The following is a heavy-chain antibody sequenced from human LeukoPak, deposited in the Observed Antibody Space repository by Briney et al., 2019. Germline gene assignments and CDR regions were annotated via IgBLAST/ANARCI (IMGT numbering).Heavy chain of an antibody. CDR1: GFTFSSYW. V-gene: IGHV3-74*01. CDR3: AKDSCSGGSCYGNWFDP. CDR2: INTDGSST. J-gene: IGHJ5*02. Sequence: GGSLRLSCAASGFTFSSYWMHWVRQAPGKGLVWVSRINTDGSSTSYADSVKGRFTISRDNAKNSLYLQMNSLRAEDTALYYCAKDSCSGGSCYGNWFDPWGQGTLVTVSS. D-gene: IGHD2-15*01.